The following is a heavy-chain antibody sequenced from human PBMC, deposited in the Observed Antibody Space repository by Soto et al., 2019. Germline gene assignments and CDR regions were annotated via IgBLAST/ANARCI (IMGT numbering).Heavy chain of an antibody. CDR1: GFTFRWFG. J-gene: IGHJ4*02. D-gene: IGHD3-10*01. V-gene: IGHV3-30*18. Sequence: GGSLRLSCAGSGFTFRWFGMNWVRQAPGKGLEWVARISNDGSNEYYVDSVKGRFTISRDNSKNTLYLQMDSLRAEDTAVYYCAKGEVRAIIPSYFDYWGLGTLVTVSS. CDR2: ISNDGSNE. CDR3: AKGEVRAIIPSYFDY.